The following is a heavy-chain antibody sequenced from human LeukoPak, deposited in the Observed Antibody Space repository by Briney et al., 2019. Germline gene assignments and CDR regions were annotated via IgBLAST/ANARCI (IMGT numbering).Heavy chain of an antibody. CDR2: IYHSGST. Sequence: SETVSLTCTVSGGSISSYYWSWIRQPPGKGLEWIGSIYHSGSTYYNPSLKSRVTISVDTSKNQFSLKLSSVTAADTAVYYCARVPAYGEYFQHWGQGTLVTVSS. J-gene: IGHJ1*01. CDR3: ARVPAYGEYFQH. V-gene: IGHV4-38-2*02. CDR1: GGSISSYY. D-gene: IGHD4-17*01.